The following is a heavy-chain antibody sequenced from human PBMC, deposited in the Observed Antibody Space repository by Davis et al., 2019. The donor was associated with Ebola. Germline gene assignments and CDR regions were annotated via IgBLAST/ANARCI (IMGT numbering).Heavy chain of an antibody. CDR2: INHSGST. CDR3: ARAYYDFWSGRFDY. CDR1: GGSFSGYY. Sequence: SETLSLTCAVYGGSFSGYYWSWIRQPPGKGLEWIGEINHSGSTNYNPSLKSRVTISVDTSKNQFSLKLISVTAADTAVYYCARAYYDFWSGRFDYWGQGTLVTVSS. J-gene: IGHJ4*02. D-gene: IGHD3-3*01. V-gene: IGHV4-34*01.